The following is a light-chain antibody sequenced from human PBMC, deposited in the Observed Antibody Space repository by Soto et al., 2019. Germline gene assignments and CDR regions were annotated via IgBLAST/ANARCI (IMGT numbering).Light chain of an antibody. CDR1: QSIANF. Sequence: DVQMTQSPSSLSASVGDRVTITCKANQSIANFLNWFQHKPGEAPKLLISDASHLELGVPSRFRGSPSGTDFVLGISNLQSDDVATYFCQQYEDLPLTFGGGTKVDI. V-gene: IGKV1-33*01. CDR3: QQYEDLPLT. J-gene: IGKJ4*01. CDR2: DAS.